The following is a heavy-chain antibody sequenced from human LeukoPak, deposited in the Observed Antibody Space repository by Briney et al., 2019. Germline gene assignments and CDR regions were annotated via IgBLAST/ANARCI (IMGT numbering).Heavy chain of an antibody. CDR1: GFSFSSYG. J-gene: IGHJ4*02. V-gene: IGHV3-30*02. CDR3: AKCSAGNCDIDY. CDR2: IWFDGSQT. D-gene: IGHD2-15*01. Sequence: GGSLRLSCAASGFSFSSYGMHWVRQAPGKGLEWLTFIWFDGSQTYYADSVKGRFTISRDNSKKTLYLQMNSLRTEDTAMYYCAKCSAGNCDIDYWGQGTLVTVSS.